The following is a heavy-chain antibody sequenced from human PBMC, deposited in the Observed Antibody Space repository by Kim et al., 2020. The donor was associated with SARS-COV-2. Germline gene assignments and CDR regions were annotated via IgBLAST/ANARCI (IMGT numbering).Heavy chain of an antibody. J-gene: IGHJ6*02. V-gene: IGHV3-30*04. D-gene: IGHD3-3*01. CDR2: ISYDGSNK. CDR3: ARGRNPHFITIFGVVTDPSYYYSYYGMDV. CDR1: GFTFSSYA. Sequence: GGSLRLSCAASGFTFSSYAMHWVRQAPGKGLEWVAVISYDGSNKYYVDSVKGRFTISRDNSKNTLYLQMNSLRAEDTAVYYCARGRNPHFITIFGVVTDPSYYYSYYGMDVWGQGTTVTVAS.